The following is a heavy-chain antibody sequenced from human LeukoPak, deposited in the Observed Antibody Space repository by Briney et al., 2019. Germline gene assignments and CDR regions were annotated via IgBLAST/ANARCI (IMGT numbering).Heavy chain of an antibody. D-gene: IGHD3-16*01. Sequence: ASVKVSCKASGYTFTGYYMHWVRQAPGQGLEWMGWINPNSGGTNYAQKFQGRVTMTRDTSMSTAYMELSRLRSDDTAVYYCARLILDAAGGGGFDYWGQGTLVTVSS. V-gene: IGHV1-2*02. CDR2: INPNSGGT. CDR3: ARLILDAAGGGGFDY. CDR1: GYTFTGYY. J-gene: IGHJ4*02.